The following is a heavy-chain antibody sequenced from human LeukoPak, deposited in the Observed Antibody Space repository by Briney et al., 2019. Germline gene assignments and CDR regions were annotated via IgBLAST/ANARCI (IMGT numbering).Heavy chain of an antibody. CDR2: ISYDGSNK. CDR1: GFTFSSYA. J-gene: IGHJ4*02. D-gene: IGHD6-13*01. Sequence: GGSLRLSCAASGFTFSSYAMHWVRQAPGKGLEWVAVISYDGSNKYYAGSVKGRFTISRDNSKNTLYLQMNSLRAEDTAVYYCAKGGSSWSSFDYWGQGTLVTVSS. V-gene: IGHV3-30*04. CDR3: AKGGSSWSSFDY.